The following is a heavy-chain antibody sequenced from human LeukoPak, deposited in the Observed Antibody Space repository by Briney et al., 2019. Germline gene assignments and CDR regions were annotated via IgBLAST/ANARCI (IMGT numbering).Heavy chain of an antibody. V-gene: IGHV4-59*01. D-gene: IGHD1-14*01. CDR3: ARFSNNHGVKFDY. CDR1: GGSISSYY. CDR2: IYYSGST. Sequence: SETLSLTCTVSGGSISSYYWSWIRQPPGKGLEWIGYIYYSGSTNYNPSLKSRVTISVDTSKNQFSLKLSSVTAADTAVYYCARFSNNHGVKFDYWGQGTLVTVSS. J-gene: IGHJ4*02.